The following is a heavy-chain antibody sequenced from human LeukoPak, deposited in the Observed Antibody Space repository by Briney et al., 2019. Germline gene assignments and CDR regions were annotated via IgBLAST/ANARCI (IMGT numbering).Heavy chain of an antibody. Sequence: GASVKVSCKASGYTFTSYAMQWVRQAPGQRLEWMGWINAGNGNTKYSQRFQGRVTITRDTSASTAYMELSSLRSEDTAVYYCARDYYPPYYDSSGYFDYWGQGTLVTVSS. V-gene: IGHV1-3*01. CDR2: INAGNGNT. J-gene: IGHJ4*02. CDR1: GYTFTSYA. CDR3: ARDYYPPYYDSSGYFDY. D-gene: IGHD3-22*01.